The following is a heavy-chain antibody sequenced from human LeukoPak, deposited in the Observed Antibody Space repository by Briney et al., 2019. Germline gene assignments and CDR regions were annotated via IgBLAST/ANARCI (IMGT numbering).Heavy chain of an antibody. Sequence: ASVKVSCKVSGYTLTELSMHWVRQAPGQGLEWMGRIIPILGIANYAQKFQGRVTITADKSTSTAYMELSSLRSEDTAVYYCARTHYDFWSGYFEVPYGMDVWGQGTTVTVSS. V-gene: IGHV1-69*02. D-gene: IGHD3-3*01. CDR1: GYTLTELS. CDR3: ARTHYDFWSGYFEVPYGMDV. CDR2: IIPILGIA. J-gene: IGHJ6*02.